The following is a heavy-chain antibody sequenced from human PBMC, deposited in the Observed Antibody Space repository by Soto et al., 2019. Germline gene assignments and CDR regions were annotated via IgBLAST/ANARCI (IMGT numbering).Heavy chain of an antibody. CDR1: VYASTGDF. V-gene: IGHV1-2*04. CDR3: ARGNRLRWLDY. Sequence: SVKGSCKASVYASTGDFCDCCSQAPGQGIEWMGWINPKRGATNSAQKFQGWVTMTRDTSISTAYMELCRLRSDDSVVYYCARGNRLRWLDYWGQGILVTRSS. CDR2: INPKRGAT. J-gene: IGHJ4*02. D-gene: IGHD6-13*01.